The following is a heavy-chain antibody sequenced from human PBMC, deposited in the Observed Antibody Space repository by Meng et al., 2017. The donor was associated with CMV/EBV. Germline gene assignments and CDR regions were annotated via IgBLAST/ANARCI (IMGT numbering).Heavy chain of an antibody. CDR1: GYTFTGYY. J-gene: IGHJ4*02. V-gene: IGHV1-2*02. CDR3: ARDLKRWRITIFPY. CDR2: INPNSGGT. D-gene: IGHD3-3*01. Sequence: ASVKVSCKASGYTFTGYYMHWVRQAPGQGLEWVGWINPNSGGTNYAQKFQGRVTMTRDTSISTAYMELSRLRSDDTAVYYCARDLKRWRITIFPYWGQGTLVTVS.